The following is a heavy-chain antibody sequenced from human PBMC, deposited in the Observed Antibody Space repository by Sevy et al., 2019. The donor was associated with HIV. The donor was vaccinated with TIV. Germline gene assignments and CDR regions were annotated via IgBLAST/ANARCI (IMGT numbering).Heavy chain of an antibody. CDR3: ARLGKGPYYYYGMDV. CDR2: ISSSGSTI. Sequence: WGSLRLSCAASGFTFSSYEMNWVRQAPGKGLEWVSYISSSGSTIYYADSVKGRFTISRDNAKNSLYLQMNSLRAEDTAVYYCARLGKGPYYYYGMDVWGQGTTVTVSS. J-gene: IGHJ6*02. V-gene: IGHV3-48*03. CDR1: GFTFSSYE. D-gene: IGHD3-16*01.